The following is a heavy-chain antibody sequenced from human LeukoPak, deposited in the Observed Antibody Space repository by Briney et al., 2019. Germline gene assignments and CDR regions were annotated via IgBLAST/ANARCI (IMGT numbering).Heavy chain of an antibody. CDR3: ASGGRVGDIFDI. CDR1: GFTFSDYD. J-gene: IGHJ3*02. Sequence: PGGSLRLSCAASGFTFSDYDMHWVRQATGKGLEWVSAIGTAGDTYYTGSVKGRFTISRDNAYNTLYLQMNSLRAEDTALYYCASGGRVGDIFDIWGQGTMVRVSS. CDR2: IGTAGDT. V-gene: IGHV3-13*01. D-gene: IGHD2-15*01.